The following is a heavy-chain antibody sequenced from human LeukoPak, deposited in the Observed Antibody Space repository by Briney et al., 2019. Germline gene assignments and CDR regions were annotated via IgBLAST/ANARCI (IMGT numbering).Heavy chain of an antibody. J-gene: IGHJ5*02. CDR3: AGDYNGYDFLWLEP. V-gene: IGHV4-4*07. D-gene: IGHD5-12*01. Sequence: SETLSLTCTVSGASISTPYWSWIRQSAGRLEWIGRVFPSGDTNYNPSFQGRVTMSIDMSKSQFSLKLRSVTAADTARYFCAGDYNGYDFLWLEPWGQGTLVTVSS. CDR2: VFPSGDT. CDR1: GASISTPY.